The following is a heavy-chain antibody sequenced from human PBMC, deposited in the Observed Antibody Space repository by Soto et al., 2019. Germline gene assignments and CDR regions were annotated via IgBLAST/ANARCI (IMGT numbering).Heavy chain of an antibody. CDR2: ISSSSSYI. Sequence: EVQLVESGGGLVKPGGSLRLSCAASGFTFSSYSMNWVRQAPGKGLEWVSSISSSSSYIYYADSVKGRFTISSDNAKNALYLQMNSLRAADTAVYYCARDLAYPNWGSIDYWSQGTLVTVSS. CDR3: ARDLAYPNWGSIDY. CDR1: GFTFSSYS. V-gene: IGHV3-21*01. J-gene: IGHJ4*02. D-gene: IGHD7-27*01.